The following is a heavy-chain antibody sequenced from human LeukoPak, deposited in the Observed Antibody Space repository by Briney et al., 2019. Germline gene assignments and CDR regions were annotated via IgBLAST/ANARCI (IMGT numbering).Heavy chain of an antibody. Sequence: GGSLRLSCAASGFTFSSYGMHWVRQAPGKGLEWVAFILYDGSNKYYADSVKGRFTISRDNSKNTLYLQMNSLRAEDTAVYYCATHYDILTGPNAFDIWGQGTMVTVSS. D-gene: IGHD3-9*01. J-gene: IGHJ3*02. CDR3: ATHYDILTGPNAFDI. V-gene: IGHV3-30*02. CDR2: ILYDGSNK. CDR1: GFTFSSYG.